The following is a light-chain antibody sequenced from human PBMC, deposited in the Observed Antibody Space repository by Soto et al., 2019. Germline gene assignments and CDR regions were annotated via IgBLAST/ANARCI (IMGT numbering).Light chain of an antibody. CDR2: KAS. V-gene: IGKV1-5*03. J-gene: IGKJ1*01. CDR1: QTIISW. Sequence: DVQLTHSPYLLSAAVGDRVTITYRASQTIISWFAWYQQKPGKAPKLLIYKASTLKSGVPSRFSGSGSGTEFTLTISSLQPDDFATYYCQHYNIYSEAFGHGTKV. CDR3: QHYNIYSEA.